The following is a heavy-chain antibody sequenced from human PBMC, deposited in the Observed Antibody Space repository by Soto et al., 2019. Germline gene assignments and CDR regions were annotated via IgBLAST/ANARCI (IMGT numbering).Heavy chain of an antibody. J-gene: IGHJ6*02. D-gene: IGHD1-26*01. Sequence: PGESLKISCKGSGYIFTTYWIGWVRQMPGKGLEWMGIIYPGDSDTRYSPSFEGQVTISVDKSISTAYLQWSSLKASDTGMYYCARDSGSPDPYYYYAMDVWGQGTTVTVSS. CDR2: IYPGDSDT. V-gene: IGHV5-51*01. CDR1: GYIFTTYW. CDR3: ARDSGSPDPYYYYAMDV.